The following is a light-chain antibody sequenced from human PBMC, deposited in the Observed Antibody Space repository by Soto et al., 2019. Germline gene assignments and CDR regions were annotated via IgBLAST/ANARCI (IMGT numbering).Light chain of an antibody. J-gene: IGKJ4*01. V-gene: IGKV3-11*01. CDR3: QQRSNWPLT. Sequence: EIVLTQSPATLSLSLGERATLSCRASQSIDSYLGWYQQKPGQAPRLLIYDASNRATGIPGRFSGSGSGKDFTLTISSLEPEDFAVYYCQQRSNWPLTFGGGTKVEIK. CDR1: QSIDSY. CDR2: DAS.